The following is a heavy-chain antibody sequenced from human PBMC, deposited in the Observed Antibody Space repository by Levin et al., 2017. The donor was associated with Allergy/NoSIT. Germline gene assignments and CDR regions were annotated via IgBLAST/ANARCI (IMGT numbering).Heavy chain of an antibody. CDR1: GFTFRSYA. CDR3: ARVGIAAAGTITAFDI. D-gene: IGHD6-13*01. Sequence: LSLPCAASGFTFRSYAMHWVRQAPGKGLEWVAVISYDGSNKYYADSVKGRFTISRDNSKNTLYLQMNSLRAEDTAVYYCARVGIAAAGTITAFDIWGQGTMVTVSS. V-gene: IGHV3-30*04. J-gene: IGHJ3*02. CDR2: ISYDGSNK.